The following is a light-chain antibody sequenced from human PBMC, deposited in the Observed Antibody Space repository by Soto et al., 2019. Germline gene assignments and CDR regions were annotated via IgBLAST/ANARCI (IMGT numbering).Light chain of an antibody. CDR2: GNS. J-gene: IGLJ2*01. CDR3: QFYESSLSGVV. CDR1: SSNIGAGYD. Sequence: QSVLTQPPSVSGAPGQRVTISCTGSSSNIGAGYDVHWYQQLPGTAPKLLIYGNSNRPSGVPDRFSGSKSGTSASLAITGRQAEHEADYYCQFYESSLSGVVFGGGTKVTVL. V-gene: IGLV1-40*01.